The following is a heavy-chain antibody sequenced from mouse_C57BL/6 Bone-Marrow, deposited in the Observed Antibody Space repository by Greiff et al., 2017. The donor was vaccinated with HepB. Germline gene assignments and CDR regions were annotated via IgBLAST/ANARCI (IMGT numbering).Heavy chain of an antibody. Sequence: QVQLQQSGPGLVAPSQSLSITCTVSGFSLTSYGVHWVRQPPGKGLEWLVVIWSDGSTTYNSALKSRLSISKDNSKSQVFLKMNSLQTDDTAMYYCARHGDYYDYDGPLYYAMDYWGQGTSVTVSS. D-gene: IGHD2-4*01. CDR3: ARHGDYYDYDGPLYYAMDY. V-gene: IGHV2-6-1*01. CDR1: GFSLTSYG. J-gene: IGHJ4*01. CDR2: IWSDGST.